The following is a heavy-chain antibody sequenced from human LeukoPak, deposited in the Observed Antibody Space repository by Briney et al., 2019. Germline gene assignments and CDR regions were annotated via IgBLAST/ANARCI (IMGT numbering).Heavy chain of an antibody. V-gene: IGHV1-2*02. Sequence: ASVKVSCKASGYTFTGYYLHWVRQAPGQGLEWIGWLNPKTGGTSYAQKFQGGVTMTRDTSISTVNMELSRLTSDDTAVYYCARATAENDHWGQGTLVTVSS. CDR2: LNPKTGGT. D-gene: IGHD1-14*01. CDR1: GYTFTGYY. CDR3: ARATAENDH. J-gene: IGHJ4*02.